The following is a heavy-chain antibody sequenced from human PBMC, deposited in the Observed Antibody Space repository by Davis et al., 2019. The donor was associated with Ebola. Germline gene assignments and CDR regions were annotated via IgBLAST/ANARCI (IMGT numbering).Heavy chain of an antibody. D-gene: IGHD1-7*01. V-gene: IGHV1-46*01. CDR1: GYTFTSYY. CDR2: INPSGGST. Sequence: AASVKVSCKASGYTFTSYYMHWVRQAPGQGLEWMGIINPSGGSTSYAQKFQGRVTMTRDTSTSTVYMELSSLRSEDTAVYYCARGEGWNYGFYYYYGMDVWGQGTTVTVSS. J-gene: IGHJ6*02. CDR3: ARGEGWNYGFYYYYGMDV.